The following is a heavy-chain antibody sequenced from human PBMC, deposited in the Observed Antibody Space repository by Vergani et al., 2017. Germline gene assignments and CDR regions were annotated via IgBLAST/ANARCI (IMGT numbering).Heavy chain of an antibody. V-gene: IGHV1-24*01. J-gene: IGHJ4*02. Sequence: QVQLVQSGAEVKKPGASVKVSCKVSGYTLTELSMHWVRQAPGKGLEWMGGFDPEDGETIYAQKFQGRVTMTEETATDTAYMELSSLRSEDTAVYYCATDTYYYDSSGYPLGYWGQGTLVTVSS. CDR3: ATDTYYYDSSGYPLGY. D-gene: IGHD3-22*01. CDR2: FDPEDGET. CDR1: GYTLTELS.